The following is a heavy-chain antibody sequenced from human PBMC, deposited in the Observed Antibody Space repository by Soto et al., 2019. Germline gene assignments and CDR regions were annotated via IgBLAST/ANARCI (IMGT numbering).Heavy chain of an antibody. CDR3: ARGGGYDSSGYYENDAFDI. Sequence: GGSLRLSCAASGFTFSSYSMNWVRQAPGKGLEWVSYISSSSTIYYADSVKGRFTISRDNAKNSLYLQMNSLRDEDTAVYYCARGGGYDSSGYYENDAFDIWGQGTMVTVSS. V-gene: IGHV3-48*02. CDR1: GFTFSSYS. J-gene: IGHJ3*02. D-gene: IGHD3-22*01. CDR2: ISSSSTI.